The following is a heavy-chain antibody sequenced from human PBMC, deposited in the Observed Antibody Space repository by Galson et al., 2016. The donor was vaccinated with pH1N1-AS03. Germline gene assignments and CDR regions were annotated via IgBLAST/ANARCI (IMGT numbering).Heavy chain of an antibody. D-gene: IGHD5-24*01. CDR1: GYIFTSYW. J-gene: IGHJ4*02. Sequence: QSGAEVKKPGESLKISCKTSGYIFTSYWVAWVRHMPGKGLEWMGIIYPGDSDTRYSPSFQGQVTISADRSINTAYLQWSSLMASDTAIYYCARQVRDGYNDYFDYWAQGTVVTVSS. CDR2: IYPGDSDT. V-gene: IGHV5-51*01. CDR3: ARQVRDGYNDYFDY.